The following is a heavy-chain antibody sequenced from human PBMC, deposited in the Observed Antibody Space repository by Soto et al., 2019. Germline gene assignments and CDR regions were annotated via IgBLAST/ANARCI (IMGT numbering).Heavy chain of an antibody. CDR1: GYSFTSYW. D-gene: IGHD6-6*01. V-gene: IGHV5-51*01. Sequence: RGESLKISCKGSGYSFTSYWIGWVRQMPGKGLEWMGIIYPGDSDTRYSPSFQGQVTISADKSISTAYLQWSSLKASDTAMYYCARHGAGSSSSQFRQGKNNYYYYYYMDVWGKGTTVTVSS. CDR3: ARHGAGSSSSQFRQGKNNYYYYYYMDV. CDR2: IYPGDSDT. J-gene: IGHJ6*03.